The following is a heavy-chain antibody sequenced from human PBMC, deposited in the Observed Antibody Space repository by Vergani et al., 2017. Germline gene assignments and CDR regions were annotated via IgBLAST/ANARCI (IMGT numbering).Heavy chain of an antibody. J-gene: IGHJ4*02. CDR3: AREVRLESWDSSGYCDY. CDR2: IIPILGIA. V-gene: IGHV1-69*08. D-gene: IGHD3-22*01. CDR1: GGTFSSYT. Sequence: QVQLVQSGAEVKKPGSSVKVSCKASGGTFSSYTISWVRQAPGQGLEWMGRIIPILGIANYAQKFQGRVTITADTSTSTAYMELRSLRSDDTAVYYCAREVRLESWDSSGYCDYWGQGTLVTVSS.